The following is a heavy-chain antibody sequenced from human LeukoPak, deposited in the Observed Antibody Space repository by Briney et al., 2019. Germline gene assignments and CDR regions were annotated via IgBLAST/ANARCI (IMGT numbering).Heavy chain of an antibody. CDR1: GFTFSSYS. Sequence: PGGSLRLSCAASGFTFSSYSMNWVRQAPGKGLEWVSSISSSSSYIYYADPVKGRFTISRDNAKNSLYLQMNSLRAEDTAVYYCAYGTRYGDYAYWGQGTLVTVSS. V-gene: IGHV3-21*01. CDR2: ISSSSSYI. J-gene: IGHJ4*02. D-gene: IGHD4-17*01. CDR3: AYGTRYGDYAY.